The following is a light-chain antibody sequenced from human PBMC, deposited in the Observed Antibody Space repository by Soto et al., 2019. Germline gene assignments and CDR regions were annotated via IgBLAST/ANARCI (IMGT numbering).Light chain of an antibody. J-gene: IGLJ1*01. CDR3: TSYTSSSTLYV. Sequence: HSALTQPASVSGSPGQSITISCTGTSSDVGGYNYVSWYQQHPGKAPKLMIYDVRNRASGASNRFSGSKSGNTASLTISGLQAEDEADYYCTSYTSSSTLYVFGTGTKLTVL. CDR2: DVR. V-gene: IGLV2-14*01. CDR1: SSDVGGYNY.